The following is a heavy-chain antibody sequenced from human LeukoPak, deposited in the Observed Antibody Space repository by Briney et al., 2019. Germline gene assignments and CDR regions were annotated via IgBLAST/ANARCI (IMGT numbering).Heavy chain of an antibody. V-gene: IGHV3-20*04. CDR1: GFTFDDYG. D-gene: IGHD3-3*01. CDR3: ASPSYNFWSGYYVY. Sequence: GGSLRLSCAASGFTFDDYGMSWVRQAPGRGLEWVSGVNWNGGSTGFAESVKGRFTISRDNAKNSLYLQMNNLRAEDTAIYYCASPSYNFWSGYYVYWGQGTLVTVSS. CDR2: VNWNGGST. J-gene: IGHJ4*02.